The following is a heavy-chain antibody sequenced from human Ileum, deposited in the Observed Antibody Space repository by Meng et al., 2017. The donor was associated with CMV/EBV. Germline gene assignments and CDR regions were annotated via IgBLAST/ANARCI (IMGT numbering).Heavy chain of an antibody. CDR3: ASGGLPYYDGSQY. V-gene: IGHV1-18*01. D-gene: IGHD3-22*01. Sequence: AYPFTSHGISCMRQAPGQGLKWLGWISPYTGDSNYAQSLQGRVTLTTDTSTTSAYLELRSLTYEDTAVYYCASGGLPYYDGSQYWGQGTLVTVSS. J-gene: IGHJ4*02. CDR2: ISPYTGDS. CDR1: AYPFTSHG.